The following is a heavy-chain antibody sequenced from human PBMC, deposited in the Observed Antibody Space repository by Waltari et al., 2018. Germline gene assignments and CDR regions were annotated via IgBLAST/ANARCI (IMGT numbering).Heavy chain of an antibody. J-gene: IGHJ3*02. CDR1: GLPLSPYS. D-gene: IGHD4-17*01. Sequence: EVQLVESGGGLVKPGGSLRLSCAASGLPLSPYSMNCVLQAPGKGLGWVSSISSRSYIYYVDSVKGRFTISRDNAKNSLYLQMNSLRAEDTAVYYCGRDVYGDYVGGGGGAFDIWGQGTMVTVSS. CDR2: ISSRSYI. CDR3: GRDVYGDYVGGGGGAFDI. V-gene: IGHV3-21*01.